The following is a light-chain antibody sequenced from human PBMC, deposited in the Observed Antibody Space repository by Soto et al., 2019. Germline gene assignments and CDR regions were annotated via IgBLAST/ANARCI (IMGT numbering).Light chain of an antibody. Sequence: IVSKQSPATMSVNPGDRATLSCRASQYIGSTIAWYQQRSGQAPRLLIYGASSRATGIPDRFSGSGSGTDFTLTISRLEPEDFAVYYCQQYGNSPQTFGQGTMV. CDR3: QQYGNSPQT. CDR2: GAS. CDR1: QYIGST. J-gene: IGKJ1*01. V-gene: IGKV3-20*01.